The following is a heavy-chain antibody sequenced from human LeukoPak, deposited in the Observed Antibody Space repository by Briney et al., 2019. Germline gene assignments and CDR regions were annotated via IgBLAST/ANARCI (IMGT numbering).Heavy chain of an antibody. CDR2: ISSSSSTI. CDR1: GFIYSSYS. Sequence: PGGSLRLSCAASGFIYSSYSMNWVRQPPGKGLEWVSYISSSSSTIYYEDSVKGRFTISRGNAKNSLYLQMNSLRAEDTAVYCCASGYSYGSVEYWGQGTLVTVSS. J-gene: IGHJ4*02. CDR3: ASGYSYGSVEY. V-gene: IGHV3-48*01. D-gene: IGHD5-18*01.